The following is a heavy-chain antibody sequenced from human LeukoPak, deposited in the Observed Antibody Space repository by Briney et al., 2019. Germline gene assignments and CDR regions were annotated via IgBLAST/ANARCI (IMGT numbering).Heavy chain of an antibody. CDR1: GYSFTSNV. CDR2: ISAYNGNT. J-gene: IGHJ5*02. Sequence: GASVKVSCKASGYSFTSNVISWVRQAPGQGVEWMGWISAYNGNTNYAQKLQGRVTMTTDTSTSTAYMELRSLRSDDTAVYYCARGRGFHQVTAFDPWGQGTLVTVSS. CDR3: ARGRGFHQVTAFDP. V-gene: IGHV1-18*01. D-gene: IGHD4-23*01.